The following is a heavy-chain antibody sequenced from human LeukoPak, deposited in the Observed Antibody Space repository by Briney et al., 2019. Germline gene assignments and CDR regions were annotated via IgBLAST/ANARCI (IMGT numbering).Heavy chain of an antibody. Sequence: GGSLRLSCAASGSTFSDYSMIWIRQAPGKGLEWLSYITSSGSYTNYADSVKGRFTISRDNAKNSLFLQMNSLRAEDTALYYCARVAVGTAYCFDYWGQGTLVTVSS. CDR2: ITSSGSYT. V-gene: IGHV3-11*05. CDR3: ARVAVGTAYCFDY. CDR1: GSTFSDYS. D-gene: IGHD1-26*01. J-gene: IGHJ4*02.